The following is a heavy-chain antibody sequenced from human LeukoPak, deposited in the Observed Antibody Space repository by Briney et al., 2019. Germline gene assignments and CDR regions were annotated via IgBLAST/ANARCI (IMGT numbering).Heavy chain of an antibody. CDR2: ISWNSGSI. CDR1: GFTFDDYA. CDR3: AKDLYSSGSNWFDP. D-gene: IGHD6-19*01. J-gene: IGHJ5*02. V-gene: IGHV3-9*01. Sequence: GGSLRLSCAASGFTFDDYAMHWVRQAPGKGLEWVSGISWNSGSIGYADSVKGRFTISRDNSKNTLYLQMNSLRAEDTAVYYCAKDLYSSGSNWFDPWGQGTLVTVSS.